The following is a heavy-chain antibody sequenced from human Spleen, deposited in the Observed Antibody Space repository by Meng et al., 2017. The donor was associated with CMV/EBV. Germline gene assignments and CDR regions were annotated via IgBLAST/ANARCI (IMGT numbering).Heavy chain of an antibody. CDR1: DFSFSTYS. V-gene: IGHV3-21*01. CDR2: ISSSSNYI. Sequence: GGSLRLSCAASDFSFSTYSMNWVRQAPGKGLEWVSSISSSSNYIHYADSVKGRFTISRDNAKNSLYLQMNSLRAEDMAVYYCARDKGTNWFDPWGQGTLVTVSS. J-gene: IGHJ5*02. CDR3: ARDKGTNWFDP.